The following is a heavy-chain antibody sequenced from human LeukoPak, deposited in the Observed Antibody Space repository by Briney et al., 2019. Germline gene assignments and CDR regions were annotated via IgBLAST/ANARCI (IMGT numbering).Heavy chain of an antibody. Sequence: GGSLRLSCAASGFTFSSYGMHWVRQAPGKGLEWVAVISYDGSNKYYADSVEGRFTISRDNSKNTLSLQMNSLRADDTALYYCTKEGYYGSGSFPDYWGQGTLATVSS. D-gene: IGHD3-10*01. CDR1: GFTFSSYG. CDR2: ISYDGSNK. J-gene: IGHJ4*02. CDR3: TKEGYYGSGSFPDY. V-gene: IGHV3-30*18.